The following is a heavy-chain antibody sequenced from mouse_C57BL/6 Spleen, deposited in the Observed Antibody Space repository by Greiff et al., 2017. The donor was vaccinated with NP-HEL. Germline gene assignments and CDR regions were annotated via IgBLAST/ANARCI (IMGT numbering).Heavy chain of an antibody. CDR2: INPSSGYT. D-gene: IGHD1-1*01. CDR1: GYTFTSYT. CDR3: ARRITTVVDTRDY. Sequence: VQLQQSGAELARPGASVKMSCKASGYTFTSYTMHWVKQRPGQGLEWIGYINPSSGYTKYNQKFKDKATLTADKSSSTAYMQLSSLTSEDSAVYYCARRITTVVDTRDYWGQGTTLTVSS. V-gene: IGHV1-4*01. J-gene: IGHJ2*01.